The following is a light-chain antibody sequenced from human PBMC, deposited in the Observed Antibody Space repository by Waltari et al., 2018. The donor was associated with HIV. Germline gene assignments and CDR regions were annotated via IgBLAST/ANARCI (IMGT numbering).Light chain of an antibody. CDR2: GAS. J-gene: IGKJ3*01. CDR3: QQSDSYPLT. CDR1: QSIATH. Sequence: DIEMTQSPASLSASVGDTITITCRSSQSIATHLNWYQQKLGKVPKVLIYGASTLQSGAPSRFSGSGSGTNFTLTITNLQHEDVAAYYCQQSDSYPLTFTPGTKVDVK. V-gene: IGKV1-39*01.